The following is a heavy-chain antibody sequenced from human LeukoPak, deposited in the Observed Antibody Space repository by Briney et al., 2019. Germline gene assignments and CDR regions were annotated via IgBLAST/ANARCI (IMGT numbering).Heavy chain of an antibody. V-gene: IGHV4-59*01. CDR2: VHLSGST. D-gene: IGHD3-10*01. Sequence: SETLSLTCTVSGASLSGYCWAWIRQSPGKGLEYIGYVHLSGSTRYDPSLASRVTLSTDTSKNQFSLKLSSVTAADTAIYYCARLGFGDLLSHYYYYMDVWGKGTTVTVSS. J-gene: IGHJ6*03. CDR3: ARLGFGDLLSHYYYYMDV. CDR1: GASLSGYC.